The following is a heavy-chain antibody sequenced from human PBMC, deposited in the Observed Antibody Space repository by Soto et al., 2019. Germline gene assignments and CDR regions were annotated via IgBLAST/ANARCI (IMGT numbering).Heavy chain of an antibody. V-gene: IGHV3-23*01. CDR3: AKEGGVVVPAAVYYYYYGMDV. D-gene: IGHD2-2*01. CDR1: GFTFSSYA. CDR2: ISGSGGST. J-gene: IGHJ6*02. Sequence: GGSLRLSCAASGFTFSSYAMSWVRQAPGKGLESVSAISGSGGSTYYADSVKGRFTISRDNSKNTLYLQMNSLRAEDTAVYYCAKEGGVVVPAAVYYYYYGMDVWGQGTTVTVSS.